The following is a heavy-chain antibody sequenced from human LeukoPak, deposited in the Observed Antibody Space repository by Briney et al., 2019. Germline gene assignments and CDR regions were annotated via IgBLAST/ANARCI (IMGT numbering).Heavy chain of an antibody. J-gene: IGHJ4*02. CDR2: INPSGGST. Sequence: ASVKVSCKASGYTFTSYYMHWVRQAPGQGLEWMGIINPSGGSTSYAQKFQGGVTMTRDTSTSTVYMELSSLRSEDTAVYYCARGSDVLRYFDWLYYFDYWGQGTLVTVSS. V-gene: IGHV1-46*01. CDR1: GYTFTSYY. D-gene: IGHD3-9*01. CDR3: ARGSDVLRYFDWLYYFDY.